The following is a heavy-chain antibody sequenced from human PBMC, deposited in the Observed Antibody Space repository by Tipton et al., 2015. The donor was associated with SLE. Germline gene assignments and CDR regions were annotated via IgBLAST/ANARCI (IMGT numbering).Heavy chain of an antibody. CDR2: ISWNSGNI. CDR3: AKDPTMVQGVIMGGEFDY. J-gene: IGHJ4*02. Sequence: SLRLSCAASGFTFDDYAMHWVRQAPGKGLEWVSGISWNSGNIDYADSVKGRFTISRDNAKNSLYLQMNSLRAEDTAVYYCAKDPTMVQGVIMGGEFDYWGQGTLVTVSS. CDR1: GFTFDDYA. V-gene: IGHV3-9*01. D-gene: IGHD3-10*01.